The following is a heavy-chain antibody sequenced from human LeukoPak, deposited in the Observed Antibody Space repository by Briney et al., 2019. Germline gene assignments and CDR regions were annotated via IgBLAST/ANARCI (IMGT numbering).Heavy chain of an antibody. CDR1: GFTFSSYW. D-gene: IGHD3-10*01. Sequence: GGSLRLSCAASGFTFSSYWMSWVRQAPGKGLGWVANIKQDGSEKYYVDSVKGRFTISRDNAKNSLYLQMNSLRAEDTAVYYCARDVWFGEFATFDYWGQGTLVTVSS. CDR3: ARDVWFGEFATFDY. V-gene: IGHV3-7*01. CDR2: IKQDGSEK. J-gene: IGHJ4*02.